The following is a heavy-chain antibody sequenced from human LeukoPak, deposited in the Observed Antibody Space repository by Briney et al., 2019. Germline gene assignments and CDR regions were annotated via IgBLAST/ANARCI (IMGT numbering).Heavy chain of an antibody. CDR2: IKQDGSEK. CDR3: AREAGLFTIFGVIDY. V-gene: IGHV3-7*01. D-gene: IGHD3-3*01. Sequence: GSLRLSCAASGFTFSSYWMSWVRQAPGKGLEWVANIKQDGSEKYYVDSVKGRFTISRDSAKNSLYLQMNSLRAEDTAVYYCAREAGLFTIFGVIDYWGQGTLVTVSS. CDR1: GFTFSSYW. J-gene: IGHJ4*02.